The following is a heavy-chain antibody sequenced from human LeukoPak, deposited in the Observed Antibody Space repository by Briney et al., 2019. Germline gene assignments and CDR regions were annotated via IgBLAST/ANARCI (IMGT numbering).Heavy chain of an antibody. J-gene: IGHJ4*02. CDR1: GFTFSSYA. V-gene: IGHV3-23*01. D-gene: IGHD3-22*01. Sequence: GGSLRLSCAASGFTFSSYAMSWVRQAPGKGLEWVSAISGSGGSTYYADSVKGRFTISRDNSKNTLYLQMNSLRAEDTAVYYCAKELRITMIVVVTSFDYWGQGTLVTVSS. CDR2: ISGSGGST. CDR3: AKELRITMIVVVTSFDY.